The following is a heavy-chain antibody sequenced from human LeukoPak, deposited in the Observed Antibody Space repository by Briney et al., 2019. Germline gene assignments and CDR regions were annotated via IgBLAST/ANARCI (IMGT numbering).Heavy chain of an antibody. CDR2: IYYSGST. V-gene: IGHV4-59*01. D-gene: IGHD3-10*01. Sequence: SETLSLTCTVSGGSISSYYWSWIRQPPGKGLEWIGYIYYSGSTNYNPSLKSRVTISVDTSKNQFSLKLSSVTAADTAVYYCARYVVRENWFDPWGQGTLVTVSS. CDR3: ARYVVRENWFDP. J-gene: IGHJ5*02. CDR1: GGSISSYY.